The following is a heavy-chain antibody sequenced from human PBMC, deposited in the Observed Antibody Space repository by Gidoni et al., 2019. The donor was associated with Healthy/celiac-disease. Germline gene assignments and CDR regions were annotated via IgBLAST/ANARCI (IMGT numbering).Heavy chain of an antibody. Sequence: QVQLQQWGAGLLKPSETLSLTCAVYGGSFSGYYWSWIRQPPGKGLEWIGEINHSGSTNYNPSLKSRVTISVDTSKNQFSLKLSSVTAADTAVYYCARGVSYGGKGLRYWGQGTLVTVSS. D-gene: IGHD2-15*01. CDR2: INHSGST. CDR3: ARGVSYGGKGLRY. CDR1: GGSFSGYY. J-gene: IGHJ4*02. V-gene: IGHV4-34*01.